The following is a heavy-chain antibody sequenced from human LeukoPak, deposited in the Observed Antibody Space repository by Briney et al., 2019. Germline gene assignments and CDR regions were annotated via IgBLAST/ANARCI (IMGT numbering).Heavy chain of an antibody. CDR1: GASISSYY. D-gene: IGHD3-10*01. J-gene: IGHJ4*02. CDR3: ARQVLGSGSYYFDY. Sequence: SETLSLTCTVAGASISSYYWSWIRQPPGKGLEWIGYIYYGGSTNYTPSLKSRVTISVDTSKNQFSLKLSSVTAADTAVYYCARQVLGSGSYYFDYWGQGTLVTVSS. CDR2: IYYGGST. V-gene: IGHV4-59*08.